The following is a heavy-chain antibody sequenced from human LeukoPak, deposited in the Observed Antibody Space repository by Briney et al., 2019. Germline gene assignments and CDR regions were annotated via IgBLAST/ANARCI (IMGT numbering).Heavy chain of an antibody. V-gene: IGHV3-23*01. CDR1: GFTFSSYA. CDR2: ISGSGGST. CDR3: AKGRYCSGGSCSHFDY. J-gene: IGHJ4*02. D-gene: IGHD2-15*01. Sequence: PGGSLRLSCAAAGFTFSSYAMAWVRQAPGKGLGWVSAISGSGGSTYYADSVEGRFTISRDNSKNTLYLQMNSLRAEDTAVYYCAKGRYCSGGSCSHFDYWGQGTLVTVSS.